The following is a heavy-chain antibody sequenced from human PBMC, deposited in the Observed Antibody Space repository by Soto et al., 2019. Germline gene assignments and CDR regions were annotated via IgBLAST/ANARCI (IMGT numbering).Heavy chain of an antibody. D-gene: IGHD3-22*01. CDR1: GYTFTSYG. CDR3: SRDLPYYYDSTGQRLDNWFDP. Sequence: ASVKVSCKASGYTFTSYGISWVRQAPGQGLEWMGWISAYNGNTNYAQKLQGRVTMTTVTSQSPACIELRSLRSDDTAVDYCSRDLPYYYDSTGQRLDNWFDPWVQGTMLTVSS. V-gene: IGHV1-18*01. CDR2: ISAYNGNT. J-gene: IGHJ5*02.